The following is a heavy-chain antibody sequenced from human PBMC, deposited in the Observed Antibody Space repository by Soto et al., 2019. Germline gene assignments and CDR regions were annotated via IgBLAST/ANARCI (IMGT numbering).Heavy chain of an antibody. D-gene: IGHD2-2*01. CDR1: GGSISSSSYY. CDR2: IYYSGST. Sequence: SETLSLTCTVSGGSISSSSYYWGWIRQPPGKGLEWIGSIYYSGSTYYNPSLKSRVTISVDTSKNQFSLKLSSVTAADTAVYYCARHLAVVPAAMDYYYYMDVWGKGTTVTVSS. CDR3: ARHLAVVPAAMDYYYYMDV. V-gene: IGHV4-39*01. J-gene: IGHJ6*03.